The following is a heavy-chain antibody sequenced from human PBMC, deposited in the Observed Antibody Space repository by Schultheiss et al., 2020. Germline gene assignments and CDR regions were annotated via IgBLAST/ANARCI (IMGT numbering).Heavy chain of an antibody. CDR3: ARVGPVVTLDY. V-gene: IGHV3-69-1*01. CDR1: GFTFSSYA. CDR2: IFGSVTT. D-gene: IGHD4-23*01. Sequence: GGSLRLSCAASGFTFSSYAMSWVRQAPGKGLEWVSFIFGSVTTYYADSVKGRFTISRDNAKNSLYLQMNSLRAEDTAVYYCARVGPVVTLDYWGQGTLVTVSS. J-gene: IGHJ4*02.